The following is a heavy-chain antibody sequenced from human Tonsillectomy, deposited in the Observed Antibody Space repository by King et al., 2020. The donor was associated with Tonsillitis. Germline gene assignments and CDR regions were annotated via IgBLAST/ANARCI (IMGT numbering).Heavy chain of an antibody. Sequence: QLQESGPGLVKPSETLSLTCTVSGGSMNNYFWSWIRQPPGKGLEWIGYSYYSGSTNYNPSLKSRVTISVDTSKNQFSLKLNSVTAADTAGYYCARAERAGPWFGELSPHSFDSWGQGTLVTVSS. CDR1: GGSMNNYF. CDR2: SYYSGST. D-gene: IGHD3-10*01. J-gene: IGHJ4*02. V-gene: IGHV4-59*01. CDR3: ARAERAGPWFGELSPHSFDS.